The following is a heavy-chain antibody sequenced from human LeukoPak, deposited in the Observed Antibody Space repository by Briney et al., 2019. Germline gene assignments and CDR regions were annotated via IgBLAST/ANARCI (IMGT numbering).Heavy chain of an antibody. CDR2: FDPEDGET. CDR3: ARGGRWPKENWFDP. J-gene: IGHJ5*02. Sequence: GASVKVSCKVSGFTLTELSMHWVRQAPGKGLEWMGGFDPEDGETIYAQKFQGRVTMTRNTSISTAYMELSSLRSEDTAVYYCARGGRWPKENWFDPWGQGTLVTVSS. D-gene: IGHD6-19*01. CDR1: GFTLTELS. V-gene: IGHV1-24*01.